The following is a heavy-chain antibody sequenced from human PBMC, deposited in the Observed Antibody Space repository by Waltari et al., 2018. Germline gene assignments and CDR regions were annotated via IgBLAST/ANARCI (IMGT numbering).Heavy chain of an antibody. J-gene: IGHJ5*02. D-gene: IGHD3-10*01. Sequence: QVQLQQWGAGLLKPSETLSLTCAVYGGSFSGYYWSWIRQPPGKGLEWIGEINHSGSTNYNPSLKSRVTISVDTSKNQFSLKLSSVTAADTAVYYCARGGLWFGESPFDPWGQGTLVTVSS. CDR1: GGSFSGYY. V-gene: IGHV4-34*01. CDR3: ARGGLWFGESPFDP. CDR2: INHSGST.